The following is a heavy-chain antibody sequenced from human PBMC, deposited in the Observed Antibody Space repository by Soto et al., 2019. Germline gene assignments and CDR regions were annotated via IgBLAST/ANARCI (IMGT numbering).Heavy chain of an antibody. CDR2: IYYSGST. Sequence: QVQLQESGPGLVKPSETLSLTCTVSGGSISSYYWSWIRQPPGKGLEWIGYIYYSGSTNYNPSLQSRVTISVDTSKNRFSLKLSSVTAADTAVYYCARDFNYMDVWGKGTTVTVSS. V-gene: IGHV4-59*01. CDR1: GGSISSYY. J-gene: IGHJ6*03. CDR3: ARDFNYMDV.